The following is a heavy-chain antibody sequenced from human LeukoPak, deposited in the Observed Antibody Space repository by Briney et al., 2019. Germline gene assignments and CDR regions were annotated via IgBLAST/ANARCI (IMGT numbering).Heavy chain of an antibody. V-gene: IGHV3-21*01. CDR2: ISSSSSYI. D-gene: IGHD6-19*01. CDR1: GFTFSSYS. Sequence: PGGSLRLFCSASGFTFSSYSMNWVRQAPGKGLAWVSSISSSSSYIYYADSVKGRFTISRDNAKNSLYLQMNSLRAEDTAVYYCARGIAVAGTGYYYGMDVWGQGTTVTVSS. CDR3: ARGIAVAGTGYYYGMDV. J-gene: IGHJ6*02.